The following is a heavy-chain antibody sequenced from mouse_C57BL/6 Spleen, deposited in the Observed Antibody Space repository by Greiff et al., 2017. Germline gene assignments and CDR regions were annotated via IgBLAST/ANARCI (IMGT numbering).Heavy chain of an antibody. V-gene: IGHV1-53*01. CDR1: GYTFTSYW. CDR2: INPSNGGT. D-gene: IGHD3-2*02. Sequence: QVQLQQPGTELVKPGASVKLSCKASGYTFTSYWMHWVKQRPGQGLEWIGNINPSNGGTNYNEKFKGKATLTVVKSSSTAYMQLSSLTSEDSAVYYCARDGATQALFAYWGQGTLVTVSA. J-gene: IGHJ3*01. CDR3: ARDGATQALFAY.